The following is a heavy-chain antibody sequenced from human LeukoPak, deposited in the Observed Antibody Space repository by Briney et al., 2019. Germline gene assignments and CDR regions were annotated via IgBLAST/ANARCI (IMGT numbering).Heavy chain of an antibody. J-gene: IGHJ6*03. CDR2: MYHSGST. CDR3: ARQGGSSSPYYYYYMDV. Sequence: PSETLSLTCAVSGYSISSGYSWGWFRQPPGKGLEWIGCMYHSGSTYYNPSLKSRVTISVDTSKNQFSLKLSSVTAADTAVYYCARQGGSSSPYYYYYMDVWGKGTTVTVSS. D-gene: IGHD6-13*01. V-gene: IGHV4-38-2*01. CDR1: GYSISSGYS.